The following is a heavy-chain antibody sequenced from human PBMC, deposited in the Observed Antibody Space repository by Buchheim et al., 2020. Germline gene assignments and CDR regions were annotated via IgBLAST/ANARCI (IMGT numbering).Heavy chain of an antibody. Sequence: QVQLVQSGAEVKKPGASVKVSCKASGYTFTSYYMHWVRQAPGQGLEWMGIINPSGGSTSYAQKFQGRVTMTRDTSTSTVYMELSSLRSEDTAVYYCARGRGGYYDSSGYKGAHFDYWGQGTL. CDR2: INPSGGST. CDR3: ARGRGGYYDSSGYKGAHFDY. V-gene: IGHV1-46*01. D-gene: IGHD3-22*01. J-gene: IGHJ4*02. CDR1: GYTFTSYY.